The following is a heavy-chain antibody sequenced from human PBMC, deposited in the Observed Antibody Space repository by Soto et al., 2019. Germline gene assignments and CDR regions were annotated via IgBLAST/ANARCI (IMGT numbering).Heavy chain of an antibody. CDR3: ARAEDDIVVQSSYYGMDV. CDR1: GYTFTSYG. CDR2: ISGYNGNT. Sequence: QVQLVQSGAEVKKPGASVKVSCKASGYTFTSYGISWVRQAPGQVLERMGWISGYNGNTNYAQKVKGRVTMTTDTSTSTVYIELRSLRSGDTAVYYCARAEDDIVVQSSYYGMDVWGKGTTVTVSS. V-gene: IGHV1-18*01. J-gene: IGHJ6*04. D-gene: IGHD2-15*01.